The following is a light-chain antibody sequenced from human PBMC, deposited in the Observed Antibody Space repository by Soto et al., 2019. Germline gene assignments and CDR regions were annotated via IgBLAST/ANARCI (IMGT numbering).Light chain of an antibody. CDR2: GAS. CDR1: QDFSSSY. V-gene: IGKV3-20*01. CDR3: HHYGSSPPLT. Sequence: EIILTQSPGTLYLSPGERATLSCRASQDFSSSYLAWYQQKSGQAPRLRIYGASNRATGIPARFSGSEAGTDFTLTISRLEPEVFAVYYCHHYGSSPPLTFGGGTKVEIK. J-gene: IGKJ4*01.